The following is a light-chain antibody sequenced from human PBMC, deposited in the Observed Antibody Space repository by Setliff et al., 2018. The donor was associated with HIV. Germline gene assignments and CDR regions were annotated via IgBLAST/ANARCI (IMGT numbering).Light chain of an antibody. CDR2: EVT. V-gene: IGLV2-23*02. Sequence: QSALTQPASVSGSPGQSITISCTGTSSDVGSFSLVSWYQQEPGKAPKLIIYEVTKRPSGISDRISGSKSGNTASLSISGLQTEDEADYYCCSYASSQTYVFGIGTKVPS. CDR1: SSDVGSFSL. CDR3: CSYASSQTYV. J-gene: IGLJ1*01.